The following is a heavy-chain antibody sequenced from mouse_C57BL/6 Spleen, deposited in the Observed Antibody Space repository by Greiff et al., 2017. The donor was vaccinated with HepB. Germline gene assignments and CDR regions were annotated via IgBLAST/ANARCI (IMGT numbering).Heavy chain of an antibody. Sequence: QGQLPPSGAELVRPGASVQMSCKASGYPFTSYNLPWVKQTPRQGLEWIGAIYPGNGDTSYNQKFKGKATLTVDKSSSTAYMQLSSLTSEDSAVYFCARESGRDPFDYWGQGTTLTVSS. CDR2: IYPGNGDT. J-gene: IGHJ2*01. V-gene: IGHV1-12*01. CDR3: ARESGRDPFDY. CDR1: GYPFTSYN. D-gene: IGHD3-3*01.